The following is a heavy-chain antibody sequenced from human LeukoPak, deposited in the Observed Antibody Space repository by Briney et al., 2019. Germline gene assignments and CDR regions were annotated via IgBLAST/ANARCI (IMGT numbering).Heavy chain of an antibody. CDR2: IRCGGSPI. CDR1: GFTFSSYS. V-gene: IGHV3-48*02. D-gene: IGHD2-21*02. Sequence: GGSLRLSCAASGFTFSSYSMNWVRQAPGKGLEWVSYIRCGGSPIDNADSVKGRFTISRDNAKNALYLQMNSLRDEDTAVYYCVRDRDALDYWGQGTPVTVSS. CDR3: VRDRDALDY. J-gene: IGHJ4*02.